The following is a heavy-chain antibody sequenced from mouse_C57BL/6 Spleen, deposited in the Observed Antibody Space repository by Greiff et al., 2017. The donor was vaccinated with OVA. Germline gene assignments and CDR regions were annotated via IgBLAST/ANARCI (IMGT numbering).Heavy chain of an antibody. CDR2: IYWDDDK. Sequence: QVTLKESGPGILQSSQTLSLTCSFSGFSLSTSGMGVSWIRQPSGKGLEWLAHIYWDDDKRYNPSLKSRLTISKDTSRNQVFLKITSVDTADTATYYCARSEGNYYGSSYWYFDVWGTGTTVTVSS. J-gene: IGHJ1*03. CDR3: ARSEGNYYGSSYWYFDV. CDR1: GFSLSTSGMG. D-gene: IGHD1-1*01. V-gene: IGHV8-12*01.